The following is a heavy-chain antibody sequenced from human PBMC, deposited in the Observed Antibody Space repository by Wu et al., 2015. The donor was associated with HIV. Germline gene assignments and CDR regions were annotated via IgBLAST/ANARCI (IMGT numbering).Heavy chain of an antibody. J-gene: IGHJ3*01. V-gene: IGHV1-46*01. CDR2: INPSSGST. CDR3: ARDFLPYSSSSPPGYV. CDR1: AYTFTDYY. Sequence: QVQLVQSGAEVKKPGASVKISCKASAYTFTDYYIHWVRQSPGHGLEWVGIINPSSGSTSYAQKFKGRVTMTTDTSTSTAYMELRSLRSDDTAVYYCARDFLPYSSSSPPGYVGAQG. D-gene: IGHD6-13*01.